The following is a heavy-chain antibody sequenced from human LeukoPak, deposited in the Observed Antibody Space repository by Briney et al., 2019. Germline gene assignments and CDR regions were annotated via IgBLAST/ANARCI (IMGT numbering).Heavy chain of an antibody. V-gene: IGHV1-2*06. CDR2: INPNSGGT. D-gene: IGHD1-7*01. Sequence: GASVKVSCKASGYTFTGYYMHWVRQAPGQGLEWMGRINPNSGGTNYAQKFQGRVTMTRDTSISTAYMELSRLRSDDTAAYYCASGSWTGTTRGSIWGQGTMVTVSS. J-gene: IGHJ3*02. CDR1: GYTFTGYY. CDR3: ASGSWTGTTRGSI.